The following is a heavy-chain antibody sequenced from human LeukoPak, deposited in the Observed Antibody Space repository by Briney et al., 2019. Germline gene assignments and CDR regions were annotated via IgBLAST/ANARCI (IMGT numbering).Heavy chain of an antibody. CDR2: ISSSDSPI. CDR3: ARCEWHYYHYYMDV. Sequence: GGSLRLSCAASGFTFGDYYMSWIRQAPGKGLEWVSYISSSDSPIYYADSVKGRFTISRDNAKNSLFLQMNSLGAEDTAVYYCARCEWHYYHYYMDVWGKGTTVTVSS. J-gene: IGHJ6*03. V-gene: IGHV3-11*04. D-gene: IGHD3-3*01. CDR1: GFTFGDYY.